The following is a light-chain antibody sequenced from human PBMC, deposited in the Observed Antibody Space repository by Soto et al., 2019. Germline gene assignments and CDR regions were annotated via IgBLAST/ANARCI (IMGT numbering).Light chain of an antibody. CDR2: QDI. CDR1: SGSIASRY. Sequence: NFMLTQPHSVSGSPGKTVTISCTRSSGSIASRYVQWDQQRPGSAPTTVIYQDIRRPSGVPDRFSGSIDTSSNSASLDISGLKTEDEADYYCQSYDTSNHVVFGGGTQLTVL. CDR3: QSYDTSNHVV. J-gene: IGLJ2*01. V-gene: IGLV6-57*04.